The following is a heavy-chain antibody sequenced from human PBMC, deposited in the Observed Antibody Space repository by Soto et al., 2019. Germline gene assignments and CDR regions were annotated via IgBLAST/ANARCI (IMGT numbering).Heavy chain of an antibody. Sequence: QVQLVQSGAEVKKPGSSVKVSCKASGGTFSSYTISWVRQAPGQGLEWMGRIIPILGIANYAQKFQGRVTITAEQATSTAYMELSSLRTEDTAVYYWAGVSGYGPNGFDYWGQGTLVTVSS. CDR2: IIPILGIA. D-gene: IGHD5-12*01. CDR1: GGTFSSYT. CDR3: AGVSGYGPNGFDY. J-gene: IGHJ4*02. V-gene: IGHV1-69*02.